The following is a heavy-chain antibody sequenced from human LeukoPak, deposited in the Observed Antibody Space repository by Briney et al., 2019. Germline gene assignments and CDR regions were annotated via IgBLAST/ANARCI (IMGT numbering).Heavy chain of an antibody. CDR1: GFTFSSYA. CDR3: ARYSGSFLREDAFDI. D-gene: IGHD1-26*01. Sequence: GGSLRLSCAASGFTFSSYAMSWVRQAPGKGLEWVSAISGSGGSTYYADSVKGRFTISGDNSKNTLYLQMNSLRAEDTAVYYCARYSGSFLREDAFDIWGQGTMVTVSS. CDR2: ISGSGGST. J-gene: IGHJ3*02. V-gene: IGHV3-23*01.